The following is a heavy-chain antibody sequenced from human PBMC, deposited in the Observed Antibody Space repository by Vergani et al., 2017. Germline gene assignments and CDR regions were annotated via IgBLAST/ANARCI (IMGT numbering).Heavy chain of an antibody. Sequence: QVQLVQSGAEVKKPGASVKVSCKASGYTFTSYYMHWVRQAPGQGLEWMGIINPSGGSTSYAQKFQGRVTMTMDTSTSTVYMELSSLRSEDTAVYYCARDRAYYYDSSGYSRRPYYYYYGMDVWGQGTTVTVSS. CDR2: INPSGGST. V-gene: IGHV1-46*01. CDR3: ARDRAYYYDSSGYSRRPYYYYYGMDV. D-gene: IGHD3-22*01. J-gene: IGHJ6*02. CDR1: GYTFTSYY.